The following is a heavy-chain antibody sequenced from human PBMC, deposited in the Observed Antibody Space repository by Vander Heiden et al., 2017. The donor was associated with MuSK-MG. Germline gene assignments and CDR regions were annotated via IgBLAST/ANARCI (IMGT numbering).Heavy chain of an antibody. CDR1: DGSISGYY. Sequence: QVQLQESGPGLVKPSETLSLTCTVSDGSISGYYWNWIRQPAGKALGWIGRIYSTGTADYNPPRTCRVIMSVDTSNKQCSLRLTSATAAETAIYYCARGITGTSWDAQRFDPWFQVTLVSVPS. D-gene: IGHD1-7*01. CDR2: IYSTGTA. CDR3: ARGITGTSWDAQRFDP. J-gene: IGHJ5*02. V-gene: IGHV4-4*07.